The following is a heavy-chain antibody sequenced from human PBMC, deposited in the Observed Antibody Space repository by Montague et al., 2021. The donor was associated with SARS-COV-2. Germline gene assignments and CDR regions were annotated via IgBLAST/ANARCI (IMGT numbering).Heavy chain of an antibody. J-gene: IGHJ4*02. V-gene: IGHV2-5*01. CDR1: GFSLSTSGVG. CDR3: AHSGYDILTGYHNLNDY. Sequence: PALVKPTQTLTLTCTFSGFSLSTSGVGVGWIRQPPGKALEWLALIYWNDDKRYSPSLKSRLTITKDTSKNQVVLTMTNMDPVDTATYYCAHSGYDILTGYHNLNDYWGQGTLVTVSA. CDR2: IYWNDDK. D-gene: IGHD3-9*01.